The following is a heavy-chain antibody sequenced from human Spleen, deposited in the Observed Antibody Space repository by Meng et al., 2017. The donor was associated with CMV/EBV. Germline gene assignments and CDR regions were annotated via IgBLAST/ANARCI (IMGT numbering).Heavy chain of an antibody. CDR3: ARATDRVAVAGPSDY. CDR1: GYTFNNFG. CDR2: ISGNNGEI. J-gene: IGHJ4*02. D-gene: IGHD6-19*01. Sequence: ASVKVSCKTSGYTFNNFGIIWVRQAPGQGLEWMGWISGNNGEIMYAQKFQGRITMTTDSSTSTAYMELGRLRFDDTALYYCARATDRVAVAGPSDYWGQGRLVTVSS. V-gene: IGHV1-18*01.